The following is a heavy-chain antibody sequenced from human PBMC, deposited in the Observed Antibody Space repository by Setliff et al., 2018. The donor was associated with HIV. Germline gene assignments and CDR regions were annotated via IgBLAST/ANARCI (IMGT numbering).Heavy chain of an antibody. V-gene: IGHV4-59*08. CDR2: IYYSGST. CDR3: ARRPAGAVAGGYGMDV. CDR1: GGSINSYY. J-gene: IGHJ6*02. Sequence: SETLSLTCTVSGGSINSYYWSWIRQPPGKGLEWIGNIYYSGSTYYNPSLKSRVTISVDTSKNQFSLKLSSVTAADTAVYYCARRPAGAVAGGYGMDVWGQGTTVTVSS. D-gene: IGHD6-19*01.